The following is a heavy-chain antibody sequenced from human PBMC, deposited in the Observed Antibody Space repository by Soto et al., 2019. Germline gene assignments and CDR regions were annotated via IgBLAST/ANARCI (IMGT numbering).Heavy chain of an antibody. Sequence: QVQLQQWGAGLLKPSETLSLTCAVSGGSFSGYYWSWVRQPPGKGLEWIGEINHSGSTNYNPSLNSRVTISIDSSKNHFSLKLSSVTAADTAVYYCASPRCGAGGCYSSWLDPWGQGTLVTVSS. D-gene: IGHD2-15*01. CDR3: ASPRCGAGGCYSSWLDP. J-gene: IGHJ5*02. CDR1: GGSFSGYY. V-gene: IGHV4-34*01. CDR2: INHSGST.